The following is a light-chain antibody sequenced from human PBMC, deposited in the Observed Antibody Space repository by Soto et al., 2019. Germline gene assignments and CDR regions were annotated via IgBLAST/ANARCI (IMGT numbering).Light chain of an antibody. Sequence: QSALTQPASVSGSPGQSITISCPGTSSDVGGFNYVSWYQQHPGKAPKLIIYEVSNRPSGVSNHFSGSKSGNTASLTISGLQAEDEADYYCSSYTGSTILYVFGTGTKVTVL. V-gene: IGLV2-14*01. J-gene: IGLJ1*01. CDR3: SSYTGSTILYV. CDR1: SSDVGGFNY. CDR2: EVS.